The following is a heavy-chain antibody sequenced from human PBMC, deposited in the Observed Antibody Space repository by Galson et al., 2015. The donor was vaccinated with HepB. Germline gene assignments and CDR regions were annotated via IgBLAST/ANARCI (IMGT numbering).Heavy chain of an antibody. D-gene: IGHD3-22*01. CDR2: ISASGGNT. Sequence: SLRLSCAVSGFTFSSYGMSWVRQTPGKGLEWVSTISASGGNTYYEDSVKGRFTISRDNSKNTLYLQMNTLRAEDTAVYYCALEVEEPTYYYDSSGYYYSSSRTPIPTFWGQGTLVTVSS. J-gene: IGHJ4*02. CDR1: GFTFSSYG. V-gene: IGHV3-23*01. CDR3: ALEVEEPTYYYDSSGYYYSSSRTPIPTF.